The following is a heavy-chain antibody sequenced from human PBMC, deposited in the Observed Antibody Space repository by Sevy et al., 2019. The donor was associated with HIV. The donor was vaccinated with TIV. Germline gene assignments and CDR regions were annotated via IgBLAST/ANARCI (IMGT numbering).Heavy chain of an antibody. Sequence: GGSLRLSCAASGFTFSSYAMSWVLQAPGKGLEWVSAISGSGGSTYYADSVKGRFTISRDNSKNTLYLQMNSLRAEDTAVYYCAKDDYYDSSGYYTARPGGAFDIWGQGTMVTVSS. V-gene: IGHV3-23*01. D-gene: IGHD3-22*01. CDR1: GFTFSSYA. CDR2: ISGSGGST. J-gene: IGHJ3*02. CDR3: AKDDYYDSSGYYTARPGGAFDI.